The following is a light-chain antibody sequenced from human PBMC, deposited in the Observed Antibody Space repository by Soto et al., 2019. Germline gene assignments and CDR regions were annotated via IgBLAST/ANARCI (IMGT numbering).Light chain of an antibody. J-gene: IGKJ2*01. V-gene: IGKV2-28*01. CDR2: LGT. CDR1: QSLLHRDGYNY. CDR3: MQGRQPPHT. Sequence: DLVMTQAPLSLPVTPGEPASISCRSSQSLLHRDGYNYLDWYVQKPGQSPQLLIYLGTDRASVVPDRCTGSGSGTDFTLKISRVEAEDVGVYYCMQGRQPPHTFGQGTRLEIK.